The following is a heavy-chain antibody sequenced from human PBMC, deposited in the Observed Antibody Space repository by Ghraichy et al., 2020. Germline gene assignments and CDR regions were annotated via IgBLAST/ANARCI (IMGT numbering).Heavy chain of an antibody. Sequence: WGSLRLSCAASGFTFSSYAMRWVRQAPGKGLEWVSAISGSGGSTYYADSVKGRFTISRDNSKNTLYLQMNSLRAEDTAVYYCAKFGTVTTGFSDYWGQEPWSPSPQ. CDR2: ISGSGGST. J-gene: IGHJ4*01. CDR3: AKFGTVTTGFSDY. CDR1: GFTFSSYA. D-gene: IGHD4-17*01. V-gene: IGHV3-23*01.